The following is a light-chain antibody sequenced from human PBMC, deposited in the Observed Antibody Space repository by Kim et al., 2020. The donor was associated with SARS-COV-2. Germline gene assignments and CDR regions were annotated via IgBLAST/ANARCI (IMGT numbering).Light chain of an antibody. V-gene: IGKV3-11*01. Sequence: LSPGTRATLSCRARHSVHSSFAWYQHKPGQAPRLLIYDASNMATGIPARFSGSGSGTDFTLTISSLEPEDFAVYYCQQRNNWPLTFGGGTKVDIK. CDR2: DAS. J-gene: IGKJ4*01. CDR1: HSVHSS. CDR3: QQRNNWPLT.